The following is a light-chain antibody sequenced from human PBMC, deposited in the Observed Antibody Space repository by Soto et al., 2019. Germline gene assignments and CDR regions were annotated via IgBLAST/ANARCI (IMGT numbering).Light chain of an antibody. CDR2: DVN. J-gene: IGLJ2*01. CDR1: SSDIGGYDY. V-gene: IGLV2-14*01. CDR3: TSYASGSSHVV. Sequence: QSALTQPASVSGSPGQSITLSCTGTSSDIGGYDYVSWYQRHPGKDPKLITYDVNNRPSGVSNRFSGSKSGNTASLTISGLQAEDEADYYCTSYASGSSHVVFGGGTKLTVL.